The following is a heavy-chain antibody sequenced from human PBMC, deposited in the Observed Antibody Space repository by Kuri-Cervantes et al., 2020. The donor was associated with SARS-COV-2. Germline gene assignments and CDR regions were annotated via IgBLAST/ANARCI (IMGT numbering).Heavy chain of an antibody. CDR1: GGTFSSYA. CDR2: IIPIFGTA. D-gene: IGHD3-3*01. CDR3: ARGDLGVTIFGVGAFDI. Sequence: SVKVSCRASGGTFSSYAISWVRQAPGQGLEWMGGIIPIFGTANYAQKFQGRVTITTDESTSTAYMELSSLRSEDTAVYYCARGDLGVTIFGVGAFDIWGQGTMVTVSS. V-gene: IGHV1-69*05. J-gene: IGHJ3*02.